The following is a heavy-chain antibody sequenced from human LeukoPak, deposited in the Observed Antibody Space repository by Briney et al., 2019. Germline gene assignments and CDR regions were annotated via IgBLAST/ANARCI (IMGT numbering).Heavy chain of an antibody. V-gene: IGHV1-8*01. CDR2: MNPNSGNT. D-gene: IGHD3-3*01. Sequence: ASVKVSCKASGYTFTSYDINWVRQATGQGLEWMGWMNPNSGNTGYAQKFQGRVTMTRNTSISTAYMELSSLRSEDTAVYYCARGLGSRFLEWLPQWNYYGMDVWGQGTTVTVSS. J-gene: IGHJ6*02. CDR3: ARGLGSRFLEWLPQWNYYGMDV. CDR1: GYTFTSYD.